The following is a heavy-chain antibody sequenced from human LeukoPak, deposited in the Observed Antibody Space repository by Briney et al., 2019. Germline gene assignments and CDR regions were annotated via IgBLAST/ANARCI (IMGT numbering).Heavy chain of an antibody. CDR3: ARGSSPPYYYYGMDV. J-gene: IGHJ6*02. D-gene: IGHD6-13*01. CDR2: MNPNSGNT. V-gene: IGHV1-8*01. Sequence: ASVEVSCKASGYTFTSYDINWVRQATGQGLEWMGWMNPNSGNTGYAQKFQGRVTMTRNTSISTAYMELSSLRSEDTAVYYCARGSSPPYYYYGMDVWGQGTTVTVSS. CDR1: GYTFTSYD.